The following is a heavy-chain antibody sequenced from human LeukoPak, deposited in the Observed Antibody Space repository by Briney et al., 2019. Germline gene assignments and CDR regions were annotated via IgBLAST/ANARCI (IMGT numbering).Heavy chain of an antibody. Sequence: PGGSLRLSCAASGFTFSSYSMNWVRQAPGKGLEWVSSISSSSSYIYYADSVKGRFTISRDNAKNSLYLQMNSLRAEDTAVYYCARDLLYCGSTSCYLDYWGQGTLVTVSS. V-gene: IGHV3-21*01. D-gene: IGHD2-2*01. CDR3: ARDLLYCGSTSCYLDY. CDR1: GFTFSSYS. CDR2: ISSSSSYI. J-gene: IGHJ4*02.